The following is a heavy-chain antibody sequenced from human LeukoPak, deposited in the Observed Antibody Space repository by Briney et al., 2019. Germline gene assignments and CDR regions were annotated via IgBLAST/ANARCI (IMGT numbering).Heavy chain of an antibody. V-gene: IGHV3-20*01. D-gene: IGHD1-26*01. Sequence: GGSLRLSCAASGFTFDDYGMSWVRQAPGKGLEWVSAINWSGGSTGYADSVKGRFTISRDNAKNSLYLQMNSLRAEDTALYHCARSAGGSYYRDPFDSWGQGTLVTVSA. J-gene: IGHJ4*02. CDR2: INWSGGST. CDR1: GFTFDDYG. CDR3: ARSAGGSYYRDPFDS.